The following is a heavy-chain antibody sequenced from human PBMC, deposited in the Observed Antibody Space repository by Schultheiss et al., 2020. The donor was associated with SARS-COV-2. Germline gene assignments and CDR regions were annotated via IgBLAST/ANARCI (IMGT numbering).Heavy chain of an antibody. CDR1: GFTFSNAW. CDR2: IRAKVHNYAT. Sequence: GGSLRLSCAASGFTFSNAWMSWVRQAPGKGLEWVGRIRAKVHNYATGYGESVKGRFTISRDDSKNTAYLQMNSLRTEDTAVYYCACSRAYNWFDPWGQGTLVTVSS. J-gene: IGHJ5*02. D-gene: IGHD2-2*01. CDR3: ACSRAYNWFDP. V-gene: IGHV3-73*01.